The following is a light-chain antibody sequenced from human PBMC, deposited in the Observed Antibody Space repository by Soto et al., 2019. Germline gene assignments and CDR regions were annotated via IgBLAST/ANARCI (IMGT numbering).Light chain of an antibody. J-gene: IGLJ3*02. V-gene: IGLV2-23*02. CDR3: CSYAGSGTL. CDR1: SSDVGIYNL. CDR2: EVT. Sequence: QSALTQPASVSGSPGQSITISCTGTSSDVGIYNLVSWYQHHPGKAPKLMIYEVTKRLSGVSNRFSGSKSGHTASLTISGLQAEDEGDYYCCSYAGSGTLFGGGTKLTVL.